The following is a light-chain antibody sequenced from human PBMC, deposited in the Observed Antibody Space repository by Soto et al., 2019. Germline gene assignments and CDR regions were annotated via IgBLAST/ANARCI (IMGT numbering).Light chain of an antibody. CDR2: DAS. Sequence: DIQMTQSPSTLSSSVGDRVTITCRASQSISSWLAWYQQKQGKAPPLLIYDASRLASVVPSRISSSGAGTEFTLTISSLHPDDVATYYWQHDSCYSPFGQGTKVDIK. CDR1: QSISSW. J-gene: IGKJ1*01. V-gene: IGKV1-5*01. CDR3: QHDSCYSP.